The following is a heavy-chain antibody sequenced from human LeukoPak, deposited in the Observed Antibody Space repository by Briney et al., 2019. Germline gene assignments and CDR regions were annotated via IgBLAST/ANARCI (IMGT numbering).Heavy chain of an antibody. D-gene: IGHD2-15*01. J-gene: IGHJ5*02. CDR1: GFTVSSNY. CDR3: ARRYCSGGSCRFDP. Sequence: QPGGSLRLSCAASGFTVSSNYMSWVRQAPGKGLEWVSVIYSGGSTYYADSVKGRFTISRDNSKNTLYLQMNSLRAEDTAVYYCARRYCSGGSCRFDPWGQGTLVTVSS. CDR2: IYSGGST. V-gene: IGHV3-66*01.